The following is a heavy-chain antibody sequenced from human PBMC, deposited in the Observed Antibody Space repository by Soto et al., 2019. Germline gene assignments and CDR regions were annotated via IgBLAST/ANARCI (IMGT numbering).Heavy chain of an antibody. D-gene: IGHD6-19*01. V-gene: IGHV1-69*13. CDR3: ARDGVAGMMCDY. CDR2: IIPIFGTA. CDR1: GGTFSSYA. J-gene: IGHJ4*02. Sequence: VASVKVSCKASGGTFSSYAISWVRQAPGQGLEWMGGIIPIFGTANYAQKFQGRVTITADESTSTAYMELSSLRSEDTAVYYCARDGVAGMMCDYWGQGTLVTVSS.